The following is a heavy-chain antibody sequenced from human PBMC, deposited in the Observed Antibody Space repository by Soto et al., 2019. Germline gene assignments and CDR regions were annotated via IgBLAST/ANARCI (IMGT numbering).Heavy chain of an antibody. Sequence: QPGGSLRLSCAASGFTFSSYAMSWVRQAPGKGLEWVSAISGSGGSTYYADSVKGRFTISRDNSKNTLYLQMNSLRAEDTAVYYCAKEEKQRDDFWSGSPPESFAFDIWGQGTMVTVSS. CDR1: GFTFSSYA. CDR2: ISGSGGST. V-gene: IGHV3-23*01. CDR3: AKEEKQRDDFWSGSPPESFAFDI. D-gene: IGHD3-3*01. J-gene: IGHJ3*02.